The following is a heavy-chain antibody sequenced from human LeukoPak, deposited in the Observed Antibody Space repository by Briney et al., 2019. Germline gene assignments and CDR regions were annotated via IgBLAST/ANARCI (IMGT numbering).Heavy chain of an antibody. V-gene: IGHV3-15*01. CDR3: ATGGYCSSTSCYFLDY. CDR1: GFTFSNAW. D-gene: IGHD2-2*01. J-gene: IGHJ4*02. CDR2: IKSKTDGGTT. Sequence: GGSLRLSCAASGFTFSNAWMSWVRQAPGKGLEWVGRIKSKTDGGTTDYAAPVKGRFTISRDNSKNTLYLQMNSLRAEDTAVYYCATGGYCSSTSCYFLDYWGQGTLVTVSS.